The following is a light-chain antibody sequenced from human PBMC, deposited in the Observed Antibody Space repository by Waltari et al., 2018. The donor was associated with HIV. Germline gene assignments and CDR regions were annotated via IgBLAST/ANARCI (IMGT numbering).Light chain of an antibody. Sequence: SYVLTQPPSVSESPGQKARIPCGGDNIATNTVNWLQHKQGQAPVLVLYDASRRPSGIPERFSGSNSENTATLTISRVEAGDEADYYCQVWDSKTDHVIFGGGTKLIVL. J-gene: IGLJ2*01. CDR3: QVWDSKTDHVI. CDR1: NIATNT. V-gene: IGLV3-21*02. CDR2: DAS.